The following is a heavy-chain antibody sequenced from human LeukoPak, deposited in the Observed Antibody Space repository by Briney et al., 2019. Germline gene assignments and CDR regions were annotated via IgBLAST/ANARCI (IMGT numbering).Heavy chain of an antibody. CDR3: ARGGYCSSSSCYGDDAFDI. J-gene: IGHJ3*02. D-gene: IGHD2-2*01. CDR2: IYYSGST. V-gene: IGHV4-59*01. CDR1: GGSISNCY. Sequence: SETLSLTRTVSGGSISNCYWSWIRQSPGEGLEWIGYIYYSGSTNYNPSLMSRVTISVDTPRNQFSLRLSSVTAADTAMYYCARGGYCSSSSCYGDDAFDIWGQGTMVTVSS.